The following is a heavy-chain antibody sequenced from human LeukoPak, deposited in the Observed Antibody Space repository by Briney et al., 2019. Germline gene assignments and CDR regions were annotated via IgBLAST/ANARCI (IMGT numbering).Heavy chain of an antibody. J-gene: IGHJ4*02. CDR2: MNPNGGGT. D-gene: IGHD4-23*01. V-gene: IGHV1-2*02. CDR3: ARDGGLDY. CDR1: GYTFTGYY. Sequence: ASVKVSFKASGYTFTGYYMHWVRQAPGQGLEWMGWMNPNGGGTHSAQKFQGRVTMTRDTSISTAYMELSRLTSDDTAMYYCARDGGLDYWGQGTLVTVSS.